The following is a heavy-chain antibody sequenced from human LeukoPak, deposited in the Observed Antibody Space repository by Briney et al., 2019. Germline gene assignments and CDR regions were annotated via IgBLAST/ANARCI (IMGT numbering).Heavy chain of an antibody. CDR1: GFTFSSYD. V-gene: IGHV3-48*03. D-gene: IGHD1-26*01. CDR2: ISSSGSTI. CDR3: ARELRLRSYEGCFDY. Sequence: GGSLRLSCAASGFTFSSYDMNWVRKAPGKGLEWVSYISSSGSTIYYADSVKGPFTIYRDKAKNSLYLQMNSLRAEDTAVYYCARELRLRSYEGCFDYWGQGTLVTVSS. J-gene: IGHJ4*02.